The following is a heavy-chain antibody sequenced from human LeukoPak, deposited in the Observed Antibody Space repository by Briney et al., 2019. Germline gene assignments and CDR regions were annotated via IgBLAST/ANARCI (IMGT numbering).Heavy chain of an antibody. CDR2: IYSGGST. CDR1: GFTVSSNY. Sequence: GGSLRLSCAASGFTVSSNYMSWVRQAPGKGLEWVSVIYSGGSTYYADSVKGRFTISRDNSKNTLYLQMNSLRAEDTAVYYSARDYPGGDDFWSGYYSGRKNYYYGMDVWGQGTTVTVSS. D-gene: IGHD3-3*01. J-gene: IGHJ6*02. V-gene: IGHV3-66*01. CDR3: ARDYPGGDDFWSGYYSGRKNYYYGMDV.